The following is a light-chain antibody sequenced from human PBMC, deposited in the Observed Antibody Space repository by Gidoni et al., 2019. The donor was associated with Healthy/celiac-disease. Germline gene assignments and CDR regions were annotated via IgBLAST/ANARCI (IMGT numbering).Light chain of an antibody. CDR1: QRVRSN. CDR3: QQYNNWPWT. V-gene: IGKV3-15*01. CDR2: GAS. Sequence: EIVMTQSPATLSVSPGERATLTCRASQRVRSNLAWYQQKPGQAPRLLIHGASTRATGIPARLSGSGSGTEFTLTISSLQSEDFAVYYCQQYNNWPWTCGQGTKVEIK. J-gene: IGKJ1*01.